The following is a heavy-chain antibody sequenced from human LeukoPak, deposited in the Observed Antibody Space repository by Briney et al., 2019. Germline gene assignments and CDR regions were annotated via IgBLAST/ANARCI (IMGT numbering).Heavy chain of an antibody. CDR2: ISASGGST. V-gene: IGHV3-23*01. D-gene: IGHD4-17*01. J-gene: IGHJ3*02. CDR3: ARDTDYGAGAFDI. Sequence: GGSLRLSCAASGFTFSSSAMSWVRQVPGKGLEWVSGISASGGSTYYADSVRGRFTISRDNSKNTLYVQMNSLRDEDTAVYYCARDTDYGAGAFDIWGQGTMVTVSS. CDR1: GFTFSSSA.